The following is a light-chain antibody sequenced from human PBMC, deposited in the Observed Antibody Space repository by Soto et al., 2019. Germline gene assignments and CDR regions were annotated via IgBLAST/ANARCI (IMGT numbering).Light chain of an antibody. CDR2: YVD. J-gene: IGLJ1*01. CDR1: SSDVGAYGY. V-gene: IGLV2-14*03. CDR3: CSYADGSIYF. Sequence: QSLMHEPSAVSGSPGHSITISCTGTSSDVGAYGYVSWYLQYPDKAPQLLIYYVDHRPSGVSSRFSGSKSGNTASLTISGLQAEEEGDYYCCSYADGSIYFFGTGTKVTVL.